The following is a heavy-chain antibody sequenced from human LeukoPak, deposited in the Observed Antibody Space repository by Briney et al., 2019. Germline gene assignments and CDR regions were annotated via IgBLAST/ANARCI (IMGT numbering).Heavy chain of an antibody. D-gene: IGHD2-8*01. Sequence: GGSLRLSCAASEFIFSSYAMSWVRQAPGKGLEWVSGISASGGNTYYADSVKGRFTISRDNSKNTLFLQMNGLTAEDTAVYYCAKDARSCTSSACYTVTTYYFDSWGQGTLVTVSS. CDR1: EFIFSSYA. CDR3: AKDARSCTSSACYTVTTYYFDS. CDR2: ISASGGNT. V-gene: IGHV3-23*01. J-gene: IGHJ4*02.